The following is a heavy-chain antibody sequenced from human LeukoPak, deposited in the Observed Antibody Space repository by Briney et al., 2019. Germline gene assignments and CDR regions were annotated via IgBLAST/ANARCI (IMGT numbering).Heavy chain of an antibody. Sequence: AASVKVSCXVSGYTFTDYYMHWVQQAPGKGLEWMGLVDPDDGETIYAEKFQGRVTITADTSTDTAYMELSSLRSEDAAVYYCATRGYSGYDVDYWGQGTLVTVSS. CDR3: ATRGYSGYDVDY. D-gene: IGHD5-12*01. CDR2: VDPDDGET. CDR1: GYTFTDYY. J-gene: IGHJ4*02. V-gene: IGHV1-69-2*01.